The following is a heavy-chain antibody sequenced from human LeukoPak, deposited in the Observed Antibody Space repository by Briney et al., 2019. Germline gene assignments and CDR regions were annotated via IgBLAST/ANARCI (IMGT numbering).Heavy chain of an antibody. CDR3: ARASVFYDFWSGYKSDWFDP. CDR1: GYTFTSYG. V-gene: IGHV1-18*01. J-gene: IGHJ5*02. CDR2: ISAYNGNT. D-gene: IGHD3-3*01. Sequence: ASVKVSCKASGYTFTSYGISWVRQAPGQGLEWTGWISAYNGNTNYAQKLQGRVTMTTDTSTSTAYMELRSLRSDDTAVYYCARASVFYDFWSGYKSDWFDPWGQGTLVTVSS.